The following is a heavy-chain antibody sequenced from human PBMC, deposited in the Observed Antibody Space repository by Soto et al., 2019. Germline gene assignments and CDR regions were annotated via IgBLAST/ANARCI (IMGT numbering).Heavy chain of an antibody. D-gene: IGHD6-13*01. CDR2: IWYDGSNK. V-gene: IGHV3-33*01. CDR1: GFTFSSYG. CDR3: ARDRAGIAAASSFSFDI. J-gene: IGHJ3*02. Sequence: GGSLRLSCAASGFTFSSYGMHWVRQAPGKGLEWVAVIWYDGSNKYYADSVKGRFTISRDNSKNTLYLQMNSLRAEDTAVYYCARDRAGIAAASSFSFDIWGQGTMVTVSS.